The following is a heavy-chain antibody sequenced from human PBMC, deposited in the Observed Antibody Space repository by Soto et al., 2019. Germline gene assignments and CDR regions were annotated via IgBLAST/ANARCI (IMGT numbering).Heavy chain of an antibody. Sequence: EVHLVESGGGLIQPGGSLTLTCAASGVTVNTNYMSWVRQSPGKGLEWVSLFESGGSIYYADSVKGRFTISRDNFKNTLSLQMNSLRVEDTAVYFWASTAVWKNAFEIWGQGTLVSVSS. D-gene: IGHD3-16*01. CDR3: ASTAVWKNAFEI. CDR2: FESGGSI. V-gene: IGHV3-53*01. J-gene: IGHJ3*02. CDR1: GVTVNTNY.